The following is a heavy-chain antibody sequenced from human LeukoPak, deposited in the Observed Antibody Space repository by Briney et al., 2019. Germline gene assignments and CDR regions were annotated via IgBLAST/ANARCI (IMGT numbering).Heavy chain of an antibody. V-gene: IGHV1-2*02. Sequence: ASVKVSCKASGYTFTGYYIHWVRQAPGQGLEWMGWINPNSGGTNYAQKFRGRVTMTRDTSISTAYMELSRLRSDDTAVYYCARELYSGSYYVAYWGQGTLVTVSS. CDR1: GYTFTGYY. J-gene: IGHJ4*02. CDR2: INPNSGGT. CDR3: ARELYSGSYYVAY. D-gene: IGHD1-26*01.